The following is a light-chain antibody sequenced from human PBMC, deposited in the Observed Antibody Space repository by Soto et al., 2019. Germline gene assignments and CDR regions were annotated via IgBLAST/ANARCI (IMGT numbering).Light chain of an antibody. CDR1: QGISSY. CDR3: QQYNNLPPT. Sequence: AIRMTQSPSSLSASTGDRVTITCRASQGISSYLAWYQHIPGQAPRLLIVSSSRRPTDVPARFSGSGSGTDFTLTISSLQSEDSAFYYCQQYNNLPPTFGQGTKVEVK. J-gene: IGKJ1*01. CDR2: SSS. V-gene: IGKV1-8*01.